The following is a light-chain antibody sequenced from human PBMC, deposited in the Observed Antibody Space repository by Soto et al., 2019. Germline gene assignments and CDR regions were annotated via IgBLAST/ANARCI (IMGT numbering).Light chain of an antibody. J-gene: IGLJ2*01. CDR3: CSYAGSYTSVV. Sequence: QSALTQPRSVSGSPGQSVTISCTGTSSDVGGYNYVSWYQQHPGKAPKLMIYDVSKRPSGVPDRFSGSKSGNTASLTISGLQAEDEADYYGCSYAGSYTSVVFGGGTQLTVL. V-gene: IGLV2-11*01. CDR2: DVS. CDR1: SSDVGGYNY.